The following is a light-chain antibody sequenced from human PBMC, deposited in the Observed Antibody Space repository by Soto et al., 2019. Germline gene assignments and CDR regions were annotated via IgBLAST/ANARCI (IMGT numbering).Light chain of an antibody. CDR1: SSDVGGYNY. V-gene: IGLV2-14*01. CDR3: RSYTSSSFYV. J-gene: IGLJ1*01. Sequence: QSLLAQPASVSGSPGQSITISCTGTSSDVGGYNYVSWYQQHPGKAPKLMIYEVSNRPSGVSNRFSGSKSGNTASLTISGLQAEDEADYYCRSYTSSSFYVFGTGTKVTVL. CDR2: EVS.